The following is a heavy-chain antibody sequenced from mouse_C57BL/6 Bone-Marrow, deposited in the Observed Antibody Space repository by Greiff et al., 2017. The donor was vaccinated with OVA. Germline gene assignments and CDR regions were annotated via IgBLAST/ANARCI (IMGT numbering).Heavy chain of an antibody. V-gene: IGHV5-9-1*02. CDR3: TRDLWGLGDY. CDR2: ISSGGDYI. CDR1: GFIFSSYA. Sequence: EVMLVESGEGLVKPGGSLKLSCAASGFIFSSYAMSWVRQTPEKRLEWVAYISSGGDYIYYADTVKGRFTISRDNARNTLYLQMSSLKSEDTAMYYCTRDLWGLGDYWGQGTTLTVSS. D-gene: IGHD6-2*01. J-gene: IGHJ2*01.